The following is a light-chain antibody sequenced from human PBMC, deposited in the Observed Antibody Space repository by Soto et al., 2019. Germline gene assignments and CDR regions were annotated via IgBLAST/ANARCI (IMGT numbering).Light chain of an antibody. CDR1: QSISSW. CDR3: QQYNSYSPWT. Sequence: DIQITQSPSTLSASVGDRVAITCRASQSISSWLAWYQQKPGKAPKLLIYDASSLESGVPSRFSGSGSGTEFTLTISSLQPDDFATYYCQQYNSYSPWTFGQGTKVDIX. CDR2: DAS. J-gene: IGKJ1*01. V-gene: IGKV1-5*01.